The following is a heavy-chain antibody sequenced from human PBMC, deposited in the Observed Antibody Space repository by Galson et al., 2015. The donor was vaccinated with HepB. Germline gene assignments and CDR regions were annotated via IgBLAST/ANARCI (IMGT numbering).Heavy chain of an antibody. V-gene: IGHV6-1*01. D-gene: IGHD3-10*01. J-gene: IGHJ6*02. CDR3: ARAGSRRPPHYYYGLDV. CDR2: TYYRFKWYT. CDR1: GDSVSSNSAV. Sequence: CAISGDSVSSNSAVWNWIRQSPSRGLEWLGRTYYRFKWYTEHAVSVKSRITINPDTSNNQVSLQLSFVTPEDTAVYFCARAGSRRPPHYYYGLDVWGRGTTVTVSS.